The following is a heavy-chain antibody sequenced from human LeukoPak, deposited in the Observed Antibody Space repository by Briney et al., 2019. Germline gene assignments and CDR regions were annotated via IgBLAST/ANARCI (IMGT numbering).Heavy chain of an antibody. D-gene: IGHD6-6*01. Sequence: ASVKVSCKASGYTFTSYYMQWVRQAPGQGLEGMGIINHSCGSTSYAQKFQGRVTMTRDMSTSTVYMELSSLRSEDTAVYYCARASQRSIAARPDYYYYMDVWGKGTTVTVSS. CDR1: GYTFTSYY. CDR2: INHSCGST. J-gene: IGHJ6*03. V-gene: IGHV1-46*01. CDR3: ARASQRSIAARPDYYYYMDV.